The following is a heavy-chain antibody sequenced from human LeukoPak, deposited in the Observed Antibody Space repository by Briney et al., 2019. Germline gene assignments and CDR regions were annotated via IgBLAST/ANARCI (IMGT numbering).Heavy chain of an antibody. V-gene: IGHV3-21*01. CDR2: IRSSGSYV. Sequence: PGGSLRLSCAASGFTFSSYTMNCVRQAPGKGLEWVSSIRSSGSYVYYADSVKGRFTISRDNAENSLYLQMNSLRAEDTAVYYCARDVQIDYWGPGTLVTVSS. D-gene: IGHD1-1*01. CDR3: ARDVQIDY. J-gene: IGHJ4*02. CDR1: GFTFSSYT.